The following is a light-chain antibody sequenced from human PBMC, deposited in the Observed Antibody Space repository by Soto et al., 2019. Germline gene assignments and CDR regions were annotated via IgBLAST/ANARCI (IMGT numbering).Light chain of an antibody. CDR2: DAS. V-gene: IGKV1-5*01. CDR3: QHYDNFRYT. J-gene: IGKJ2*01. CDR1: QSISSW. Sequence: DIQMTQSPSTLSASVGDRVTITCRAGQSISSWLAWYQQKPGKAPKLLIYDASSLERGVPSRFSGSGSGTKFTLTISSLQPDDFATYYCQHYDNFRYTFGQGTKVEIK.